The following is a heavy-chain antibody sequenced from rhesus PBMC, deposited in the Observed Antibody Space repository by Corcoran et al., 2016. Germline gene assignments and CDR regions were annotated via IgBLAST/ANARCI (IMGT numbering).Heavy chain of an antibody. J-gene: IGHJ3*01. V-gene: IGHV3S5*01. CDR1: GFTFSSYG. Sequence: EVQLVESGGGLVQPGGSLRLSCAASGFTFSSYGMSWVRQAPGKGLEWVSYISNGGGSTYYADSVKGRFTSSRDNSKNTLSLQMNSLRAEDTAVYYCAKDRDAFDFWGQGLRVTVSS. CDR3: AKDRDAFDF. CDR2: ISNGGGST.